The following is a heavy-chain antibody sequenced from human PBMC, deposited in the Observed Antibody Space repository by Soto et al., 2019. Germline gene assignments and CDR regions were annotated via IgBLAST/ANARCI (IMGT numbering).Heavy chain of an antibody. CDR3: AKSRALSWDDAFDI. J-gene: IGHJ3*02. CDR1: GFTFDDYA. Sequence: EVQLVESGGGLVQPGRSLRLSCAASGFTFDDYAMHWVLQAPGKGLEWVSGISWNSGSIGYADSVKGRFTISRDNAKNSLYLQMNSLRAEDTALYYCAKSRALSWDDAFDIWGQGTMVTVSS. V-gene: IGHV3-9*01. D-gene: IGHD6-13*01. CDR2: ISWNSGSI.